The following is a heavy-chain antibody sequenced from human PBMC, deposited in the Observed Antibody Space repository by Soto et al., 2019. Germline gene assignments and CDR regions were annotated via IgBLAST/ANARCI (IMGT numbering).Heavy chain of an antibody. V-gene: IGHV1-18*01. CDR1: GGTFSNYG. D-gene: IGHD6-13*01. J-gene: IGHJ4*02. CDR2: ISAYNGNT. Sequence: ASVKVSCKASGGTFSNYGRSWVRQAPGQGLEWMGWISAYNGNTNYAQKLQGRVTMTTDTSTSTAYMELRSLRSDDTAVYYCASGGSSWYSDYWGQGTLVTVSS. CDR3: ASGGSSWYSDY.